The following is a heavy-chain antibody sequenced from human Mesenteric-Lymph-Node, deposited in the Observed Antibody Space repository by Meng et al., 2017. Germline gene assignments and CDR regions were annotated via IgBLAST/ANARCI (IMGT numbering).Heavy chain of an antibody. Sequence: SETLSLTCTVSGGSISSYYWSWIRQPPGKGLEWIGSIYHSGSTYYNPSLKSRVTISVDTSKNQFSLKLSSVTAADTAVYYCARVIGYCSGGSCYFYGMDVWGQGTTVTVSS. CDR3: ARVIGYCSGGSCYFYGMDV. D-gene: IGHD2-15*01. V-gene: IGHV4-38-2*02. J-gene: IGHJ6*02. CDR2: IYHSGST. CDR1: GGSISSYY.